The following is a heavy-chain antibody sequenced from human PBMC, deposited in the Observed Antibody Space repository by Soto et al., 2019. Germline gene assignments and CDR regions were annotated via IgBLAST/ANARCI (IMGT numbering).Heavy chain of an antibody. CDR2: ISGSGGST. D-gene: IGHD3-22*01. CDR1: GFTFSSYA. Sequence: GGSLRLSCAASGFTFSSYAMSWVRQALGKGLEWVSAISGSGGSTYYADSVKGRFTISRDNSKNTLYLQMNSLRAEDTAVYYCAKDFPLIYYYESSALCDVFYFCGQGTLVIGSS. V-gene: IGHV3-23*01. CDR3: AKDFPLIYYYESSALCDVFYF. J-gene: IGHJ3*01.